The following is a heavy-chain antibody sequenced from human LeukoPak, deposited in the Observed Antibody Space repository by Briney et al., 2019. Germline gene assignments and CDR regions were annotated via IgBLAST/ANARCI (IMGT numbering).Heavy chain of an antibody. CDR3: ARDQFRDYFRGADY. CDR2: IRGDGATM. D-gene: IGHD3-16*01. J-gene: IGHJ4*02. Sequence: GGSLRLSCAASGFTFSSYWMSWVRRAPGRGLEWVSAIRGDGATMFYADSVKGRITVSRDNSKNTLYLQMNSLRVDDTAIYYCARDQFRDYFRGADYWGQGTLVTVSS. V-gene: IGHV3-23*01. CDR1: GFTFSSYW.